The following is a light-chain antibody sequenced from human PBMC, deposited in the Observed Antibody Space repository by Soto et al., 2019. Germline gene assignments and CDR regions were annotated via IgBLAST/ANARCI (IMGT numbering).Light chain of an antibody. CDR3: QQHGSSSLT. Sequence: EIVLTQSPGTLSLSPGERATLSCRASQSVSRSYLAWYQQKPGQAPRLLIYVTSSRATAIPDRFSGSGSGTDFTLTISSLEPEDFAVYYCQQHGSSSLTFGQGTKVEIK. J-gene: IGKJ1*01. CDR2: VTS. CDR1: QSVSRSY. V-gene: IGKV3-20*01.